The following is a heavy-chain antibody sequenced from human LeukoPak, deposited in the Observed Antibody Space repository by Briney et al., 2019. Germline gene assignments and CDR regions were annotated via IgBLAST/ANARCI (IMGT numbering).Heavy chain of an antibody. Sequence: GASVKVSCKASGYTFTSYAMTWVRQAPGQGLEWMGWINTNTGNPTSAQGFTGRFVFSLDTSVTTAYLQISSLKAEDTVVYYCARLGLHDYVWGSYAPYWGQGTLVTVSS. V-gene: IGHV7-4-1*02. CDR2: INTNTGNP. D-gene: IGHD3-16*01. J-gene: IGHJ4*02. CDR1: GYTFTSYA. CDR3: ARLGLHDYVWGSYAPY.